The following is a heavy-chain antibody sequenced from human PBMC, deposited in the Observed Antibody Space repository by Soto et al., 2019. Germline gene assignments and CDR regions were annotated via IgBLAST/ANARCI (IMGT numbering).Heavy chain of an antibody. D-gene: IGHD3-22*01. J-gene: IGHJ3*02. CDR3: TTTSLRITMIVHDAFDI. Sequence: GGSLRLSCAASGFTFSSYSMNWVRQAPGKGLEWVSSISSSSSYIYYADSVKGRFTISRDNAKNSLYLQMNSLRAEDTAVYYCTTTSLRITMIVHDAFDIWGQGTMVTVSS. CDR1: GFTFSSYS. V-gene: IGHV3-21*03. CDR2: ISSSSSYI.